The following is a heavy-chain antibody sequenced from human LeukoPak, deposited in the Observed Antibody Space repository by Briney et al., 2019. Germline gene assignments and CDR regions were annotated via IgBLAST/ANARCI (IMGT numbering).Heavy chain of an antibody. D-gene: IGHD3-10*01. V-gene: IGHV7-4-1*02. CDR3: VRSSRGVIALLDY. J-gene: IGHJ4*02. CDR2: INTNTGNP. Sequence: ASVTISCKASGYTFSDYTLNWVRQAPGQGLGWMAWINTNTGNPTSAQGFTGRFAFSVDKSVSTAYLHISSLKAEDTGVYYCVRSSRGVIALLDYWGQGTRVTVSS. CDR1: GYTFSDYT.